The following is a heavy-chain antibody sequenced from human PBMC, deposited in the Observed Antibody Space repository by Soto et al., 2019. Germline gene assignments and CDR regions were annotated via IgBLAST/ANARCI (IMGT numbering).Heavy chain of an antibody. D-gene: IGHD2-15*01. CDR1: GFTFSGSA. Sequence: EVQLVESGGGLVQPGGSLKLSCAASGFTFSGSAMHWVRQASGRGLEWVGRIRSKANSYATAYAASVKGRFTISRDDSKNTAYLQMNSLKTEDTAVYYCTRLTAATPSDYYGMDVWGQGTTVTVSS. CDR2: IRSKANSYAT. CDR3: TRLTAATPSDYYGMDV. V-gene: IGHV3-73*02. J-gene: IGHJ6*02.